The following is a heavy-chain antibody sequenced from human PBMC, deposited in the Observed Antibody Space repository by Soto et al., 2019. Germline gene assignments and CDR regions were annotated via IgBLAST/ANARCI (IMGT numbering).Heavy chain of an antibody. CDR1: GFTFSNYA. CDR2: ISGSGGST. V-gene: IGHV3-23*01. Sequence: EVQLLESGGGLVQPGGSLRLSCAAYGFTFSNYAVTWVRQAPGKGLEWVSTISGSGGSTYYADSEKGRFTISRDNSKNARYLQMNSLRAEDTAVYYCAKDQGSSWYEIDYWGQGTLVTVSS. J-gene: IGHJ4*02. D-gene: IGHD6-13*01. CDR3: AKDQGSSWYEIDY.